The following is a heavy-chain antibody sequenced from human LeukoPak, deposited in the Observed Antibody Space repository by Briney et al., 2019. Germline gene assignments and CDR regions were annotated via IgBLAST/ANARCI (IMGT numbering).Heavy chain of an antibody. CDR1: GFTVSSYS. CDR3: ARGYCSSTSYYADFDY. CDR2: ISSTSSYI. V-gene: IGHV3-21*01. D-gene: IGHD2-2*01. Sequence: GGSLRLSCAASGFTVSSYSMNWVRQAPGKGLEWVSSISSTSSYIYYADSVKGRFTISRDNAKNSLYLQMNSLRAEDTAVYYCARGYCSSTSYYADFDYWGQGTLVTVSS. J-gene: IGHJ4*02.